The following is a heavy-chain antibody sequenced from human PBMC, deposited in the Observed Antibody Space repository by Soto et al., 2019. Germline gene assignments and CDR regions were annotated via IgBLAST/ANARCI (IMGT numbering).Heavy chain of an antibody. CDR3: AREVGGGRQYYFDS. CDR1: GYTFTGYY. J-gene: IGHJ4*02. Sequence: VASVKVSCKASGYTFTGYYIHWVLQAPGQGLEWMGWTNPSNGGTNYAQKFQGRVTMTRDTSLSIGYMELTTLRSDDTAVFYCAREVGGGRQYYFDSWGLGTLVTVS. D-gene: IGHD3-16*01. CDR2: TNPSNGGT. V-gene: IGHV1-2*02.